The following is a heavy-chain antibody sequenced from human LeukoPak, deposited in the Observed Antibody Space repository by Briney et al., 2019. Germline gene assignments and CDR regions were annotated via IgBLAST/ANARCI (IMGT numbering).Heavy chain of an antibody. V-gene: IGHV3-23*01. J-gene: IGHJ3*02. D-gene: IGHD3-22*01. CDR3: TTETGSSGPSVFDI. CDR2: ISGSGTST. Sequence: GGSLRLSCAVSGFTFTTYAMTWVRQAPGKGLEWVSAISGSGTSTYYADSVKGRFTISRDNSKNTLYLQMNSLKSEDTAMYYCTTETGSSGPSVFDIWGQGTMVTVSS. CDR1: GFTFTTYA.